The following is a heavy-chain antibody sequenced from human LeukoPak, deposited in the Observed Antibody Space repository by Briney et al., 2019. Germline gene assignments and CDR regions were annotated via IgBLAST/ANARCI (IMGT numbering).Heavy chain of an antibody. CDR1: GFTFTDYA. D-gene: IGHD6-19*01. CDR2: ISSSGHST. Sequence: QPGGSLRLSCAASGFTFTDYAMSWVRQVPGKGLEWVSTISSSGHSTYYTDSVKGRFTVSRDNSENTVFLQMNSLRAEDTALYNCAKDSSSSGWASTTDYWGQGTLVTVSS. J-gene: IGHJ4*02. V-gene: IGHV3-23*01. CDR3: AKDSSSSGWASTTDY.